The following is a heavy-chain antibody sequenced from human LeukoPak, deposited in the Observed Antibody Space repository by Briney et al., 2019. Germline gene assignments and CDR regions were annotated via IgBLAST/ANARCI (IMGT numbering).Heavy chain of an antibody. CDR1: GFTFSSYE. J-gene: IGHJ6*03. V-gene: IGHV3-48*03. Sequence: GGSLRLSCAASGFTFSSYEMNWVRQAPGKGLEWVSYISSSGSTIYYADSVKGRFTISRDNAKNSLYLQMNSLRAEDTAVYYCARDYGDYDSSPSIGYYYYMDVWGKGTTVTISS. D-gene: IGHD4-17*01. CDR3: ARDYGDYDSSPSIGYYYYMDV. CDR2: ISSSGSTI.